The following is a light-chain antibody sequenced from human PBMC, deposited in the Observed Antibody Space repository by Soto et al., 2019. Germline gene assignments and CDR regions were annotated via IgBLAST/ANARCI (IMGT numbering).Light chain of an antibody. Sequence: EIVLTQSPGTLSLSPGERATLSCRASQSVSSSYLAWYQQKPGQAPRLLVYGGSSRATGIPDRFSGSGSGTDFTLTISRLEPEDFATYYCQQLSRYPSTFGGGTKVDIK. CDR1: QSVSSSY. CDR2: GGS. V-gene: IGKV3-20*01. CDR3: QQLSRYPST. J-gene: IGKJ4*01.